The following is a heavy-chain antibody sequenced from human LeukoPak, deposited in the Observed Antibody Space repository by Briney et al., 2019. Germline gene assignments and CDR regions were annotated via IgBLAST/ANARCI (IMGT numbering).Heavy chain of an antibody. D-gene: IGHD4-11*01. CDR3: ARLRQSSYFDY. V-gene: IGHV4-39*01. J-gene: IGHJ4*02. Sequence: SETRSLTCTVSGGSISSSSYYWGWIRQPPGKGLEWIGSIYYSGSTYYNPSLKSRVTISVDTSKNQFSLKLSSVTAADTAVYYCARLRQSSYFDYWGQGTLVTVSS. CDR2: IYYSGST. CDR1: GGSISSSSYY.